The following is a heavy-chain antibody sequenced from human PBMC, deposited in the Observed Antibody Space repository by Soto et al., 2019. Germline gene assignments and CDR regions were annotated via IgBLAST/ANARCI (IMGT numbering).Heavy chain of an antibody. J-gene: IGHJ4*02. D-gene: IGHD6-19*01. CDR3: ARDGITPLTGYSSGWYLGY. CDR1: GFTFSSYG. Sequence: QVQLVESGGGVVQPGRSLRLSCAASGFTFSSYGMHWVRQAPGKRLEWVAVIWYDGSNKYYADSVKGRFTISRDNSKNTLYLQMNSQSAEETAVYYCARDGITPLTGYSSGWYLGYWGQGTLVTVST. CDR2: IWYDGSNK. V-gene: IGHV3-33*01.